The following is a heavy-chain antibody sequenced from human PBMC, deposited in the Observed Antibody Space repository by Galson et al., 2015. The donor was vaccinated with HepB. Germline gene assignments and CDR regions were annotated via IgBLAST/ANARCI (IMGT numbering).Heavy chain of an antibody. D-gene: IGHD6-19*01. CDR2: ISGSGGST. CDR3: AKDRTEWQWLVLRNFDY. V-gene: IGHV3-23*01. J-gene: IGHJ4*02. CDR1: GFTFSSYA. Sequence: SLRLSCAASGFTFSSYAMSWVRQAPGKGLEWVSAISGSGGSTYYADSVKGRFTISRDNSKNTLYLQMNSLRAEDTAVYYCAKDRTEWQWLVLRNFDYWGQGTLVTVSS.